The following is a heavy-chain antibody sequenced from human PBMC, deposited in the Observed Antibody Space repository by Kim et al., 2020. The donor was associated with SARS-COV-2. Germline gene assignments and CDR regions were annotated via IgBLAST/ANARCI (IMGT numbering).Heavy chain of an antibody. CDR1: GGSISSSSYY. Sequence: SETLSLTCTVSGGSISSSSYYWGWIRQPPGKGLEWIGSIYYSGSTYYNPSLKSRVTISVDTSKNQFSLKLSSVTAADTAVYYCARPRLEGLWFGELSNHWFDPWGQGTLVTVSS. V-gene: IGHV4-39*01. D-gene: IGHD3-10*01. J-gene: IGHJ5*02. CDR3: ARPRLEGLWFGELSNHWFDP. CDR2: IYYSGST.